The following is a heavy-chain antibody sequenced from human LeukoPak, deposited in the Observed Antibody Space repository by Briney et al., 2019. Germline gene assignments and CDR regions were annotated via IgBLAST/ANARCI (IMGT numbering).Heavy chain of an antibody. D-gene: IGHD3-22*01. Sequence: PGGSLRLSCVASGFTFSNFWMSWVRQAPGKGPEWVANIKQGGDETYYLDSVKGRFTVSRDNAKNLLYLQMNTLRAEDTAVYYCARDPQYSYDDTGTFDSWGQGTLVTVSS. V-gene: IGHV3-7*01. CDR3: ARDPQYSYDDTGTFDS. J-gene: IGHJ4*02. CDR2: IKQGGDET. CDR1: GFTFSNFW.